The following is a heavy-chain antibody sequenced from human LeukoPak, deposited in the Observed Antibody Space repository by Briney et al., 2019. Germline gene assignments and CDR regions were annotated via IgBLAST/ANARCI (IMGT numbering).Heavy chain of an antibody. CDR1: GDSISSTNYY. Sequence: SETLSLTCTVSGDSISSTNYYWGWIRQPPGKGLEWIGEINHSGSTNYNPSLKIRVTISVDTSKNQFSLKLSSVTAADTAVYYCARLNKNDSGSYRFGKKKRGYMDVWGKGTTVTISS. V-gene: IGHV4-39*07. CDR2: INHSGST. D-gene: IGHD3-10*01. CDR3: ARLNKNDSGSYRFGKKKRGYMDV. J-gene: IGHJ6*03.